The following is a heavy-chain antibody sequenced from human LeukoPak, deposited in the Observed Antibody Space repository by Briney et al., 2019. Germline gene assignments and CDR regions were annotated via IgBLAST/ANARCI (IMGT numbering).Heavy chain of an antibody. CDR1: GFTFSNYN. CDR2: ISSSSTTI. J-gene: IGHJ4*02. D-gene: IGHD2-21*02. V-gene: IGHV3-48*04. Sequence: PGGSLRLSCAASGFTFSNYNMNWVRQAPGKGLEWVSHISSSSTTIYYADSVKGRFTISRDNAKNSLYLQMNSLRAEDTAVSYCAREFLGCGGDCYFDYWGQGTLVTVSS. CDR3: AREFLGCGGDCYFDY.